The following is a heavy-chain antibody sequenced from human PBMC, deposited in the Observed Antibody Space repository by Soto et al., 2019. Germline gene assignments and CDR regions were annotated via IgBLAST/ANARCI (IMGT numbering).Heavy chain of an antibody. J-gene: IGHJ4*02. CDR2: LSWDDDK. Sequence: QITLKEYGPTLVKPTQTLTLTCTVSGFSLSTSGVGVGWIRQPPGKALEWLALLSWDDDKRYSPSLTSGLTITKDTSKNQVVLTMTNMDPVDTATYYCAHKGDGYRGFQCWGEGTLVTVSS. V-gene: IGHV2-5*02. CDR3: AHKGDGYRGFQC. CDR1: GFSLSTSGVG. D-gene: IGHD5-12*01.